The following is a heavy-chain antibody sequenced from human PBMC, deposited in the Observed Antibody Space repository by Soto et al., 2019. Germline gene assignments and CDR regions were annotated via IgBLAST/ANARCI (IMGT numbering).Heavy chain of an antibody. CDR2: IVPIYRTA. J-gene: IGHJ4*02. D-gene: IGHD6-13*01. Sequence: QVQLVQSGAEVREPGSSVKVSCKASGGTFRRYRINWVRQAPGQGLEWVGGIVPIYRTADYAQKFQGRVSITADESARTTDLELSSLKSQDTAVYYCARDSGAKLSSSWGQGTLVTVSS. CDR1: GGTFRRYR. V-gene: IGHV1-69*01. CDR3: ARDSGAKLSSS.